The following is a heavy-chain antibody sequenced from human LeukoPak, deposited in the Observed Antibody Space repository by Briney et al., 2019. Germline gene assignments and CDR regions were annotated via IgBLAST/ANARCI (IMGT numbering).Heavy chain of an antibody. CDR1: GGSISSYY. J-gene: IGHJ4*02. V-gene: IGHV4-59*08. Sequence: PSETLSLTCTVSGGSISSYYWSWIRQPPGKGLEWIGYIYYSGSTNYNPSLKSRVTISVDTSKNQFSLKLSSVTAADTAVYYCARQGSPGAVAGKVFDHWGQGTLVTVSS. D-gene: IGHD6-19*01. CDR2: IYYSGST. CDR3: ARQGSPGAVAGKVFDH.